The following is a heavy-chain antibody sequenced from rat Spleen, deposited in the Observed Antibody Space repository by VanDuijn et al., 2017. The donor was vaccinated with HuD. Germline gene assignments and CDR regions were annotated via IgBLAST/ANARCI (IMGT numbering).Heavy chain of an antibody. CDR2: IIYDGSST. CDR1: GFTFSDYY. CDR3: ARPFGYNGYWYFDF. J-gene: IGHJ1*01. V-gene: IGHV5-29*01. D-gene: IGHD1-9*01. Sequence: EVQLVESDGGLVQPGRSLKLSCAASGFTFSDYYMAWVRQAPTKGLEWVATIIYDGSSTYYRDSVKGRFTISRDNAKSTLYLQMDSLRSEDTATCYCARPFGYNGYWYFDFWGPGTMVTVSS.